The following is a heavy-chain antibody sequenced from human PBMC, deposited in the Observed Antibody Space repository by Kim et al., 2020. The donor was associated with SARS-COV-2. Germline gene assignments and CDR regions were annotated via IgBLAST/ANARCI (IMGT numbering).Heavy chain of an antibody. D-gene: IGHD6-19*01. J-gene: IGHJ6*02. CDR2: INPDGSYI. CDR3: VRDSFRSYNYYGMDV. CDR1: GFSLSNHW. Sequence: GGSLRLSCAASGFSLSNHWMHWVRQAPGEGLMWVSRINPDGSYISYADAVKGRFTISRDNAKNTLYLQMNSLRAEDTAVYYCVRDSFRSYNYYGMDVWGQGTTVTVSS. V-gene: IGHV3-74*01.